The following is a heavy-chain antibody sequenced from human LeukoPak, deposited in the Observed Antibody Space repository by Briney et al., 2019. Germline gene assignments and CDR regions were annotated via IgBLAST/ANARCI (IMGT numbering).Heavy chain of an antibody. Sequence: SGGSLRLSCAASGFSFSNYWMSWVRQAPGKGLEWLANINQDGSVTYYVDSVEGRFTISRDNAKNSLYLQMNSLRAGDTAVYYCARIGYSGSSFDYWGQGILVTVAS. CDR1: GFSFSNYW. J-gene: IGHJ4*02. D-gene: IGHD6-6*01. V-gene: IGHV3-7*01. CDR3: ARIGYSGSSFDY. CDR2: INQDGSVT.